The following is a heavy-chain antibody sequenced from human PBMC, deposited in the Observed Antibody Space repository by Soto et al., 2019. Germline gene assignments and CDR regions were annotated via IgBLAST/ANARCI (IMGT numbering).Heavy chain of an antibody. D-gene: IGHD6-19*01. CDR2: IIPIFGTA. CDR3: AVRDNSSGSSHAGAFDI. CDR1: GGTFSSYA. J-gene: IGHJ3*02. Sequence: QVQMVQSGAEVKKPGSSVKVSCTASGGTFSSYAISWLRQAPGQGLEWMAGIIPIFGTANYAQKFQSSVTMTADDSTSTADMELRSLISEDTAVDYCAVRDNSSGSSHAGAFDIWGQGTMVTVSS. V-gene: IGHV1-69*01.